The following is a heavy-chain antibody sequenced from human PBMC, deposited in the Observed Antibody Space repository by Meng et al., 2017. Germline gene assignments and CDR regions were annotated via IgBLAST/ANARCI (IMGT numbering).Heavy chain of an antibody. J-gene: IGHJ4*02. D-gene: IGHD3-22*01. CDR2: INHSGST. Sequence: QVGLRQWGEGRLKPPETLSLTCAVYGGSFSGYDWSWIRQPPGKWLEWIGEINHSGSTNYNPSLKSRVTISVDTSKNQFSLKLSSVTAADTAVYYCARVPTYYYDSSGYYLFDYWGQGTLVTVSS. CDR1: GGSFSGYD. CDR3: ARVPTYYYDSSGYYLFDY. V-gene: IGHV4-34*01.